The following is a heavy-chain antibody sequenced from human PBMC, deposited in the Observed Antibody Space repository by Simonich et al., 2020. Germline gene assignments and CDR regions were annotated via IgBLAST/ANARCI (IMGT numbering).Heavy chain of an antibody. Sequence: EVQLVGSGGGLFQPGGSLRLYCAAAGFTFSSNYMSWVRQVPGKGQEWVSVIYSGGSTYYADSVKGRFTISRDNSKNTLYLQINSLRAEDTAVYYCARWTATGYYFDYWGQGTLVTVSS. CDR3: ARWTATGYYFDY. CDR2: IYSGGST. J-gene: IGHJ4*02. CDR1: GFTFSSNY. D-gene: IGHD1-1*01. V-gene: IGHV3-53*01.